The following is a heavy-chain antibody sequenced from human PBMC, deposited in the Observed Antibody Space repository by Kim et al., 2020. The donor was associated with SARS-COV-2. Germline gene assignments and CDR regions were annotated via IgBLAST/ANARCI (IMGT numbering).Heavy chain of an antibody. V-gene: IGHV4-39*02. D-gene: IGHD3-16*02. CDR1: GASIGSHGYF. Sequence: SETLSLTCTVSGASIGSHGYFWAWIRPPPGRGLDWIGSLSYSGRRYYNPSLERPITTSLDTSKTHFSLRLTSVTAADTAVYHCAPLYSFTWCYTSYYFD. CDR3: APLYSFTWCYTSYYFD. J-gene: IGHJ4*01. CDR2: LSYSGRR.